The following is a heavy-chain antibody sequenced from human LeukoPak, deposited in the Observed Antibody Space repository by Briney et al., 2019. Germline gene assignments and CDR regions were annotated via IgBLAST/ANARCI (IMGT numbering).Heavy chain of an antibody. V-gene: IGHV4-39*01. Sequence: SETLSLTCTVSGGSISSSSYYWGWIRQPPGKGLEWIGSIYYSGSTYYNPSLKSRVTISVDTSKNQFSLKLSSVTAADTAVYYCARLYSSSWSYYYYYYYMDVWGKGTTVTISS. CDR3: ARLYSSSWSYYYYYYYMDV. CDR1: GGSISSSSYY. CDR2: IYYSGST. J-gene: IGHJ6*03. D-gene: IGHD6-13*01.